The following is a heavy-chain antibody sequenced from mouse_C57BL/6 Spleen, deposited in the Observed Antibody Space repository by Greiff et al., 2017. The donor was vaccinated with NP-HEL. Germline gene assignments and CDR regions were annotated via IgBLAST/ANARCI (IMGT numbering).Heavy chain of an antibody. D-gene: IGHD2-1*01. J-gene: IGHJ4*01. CDR2: INPYNGGT. V-gene: IGHV1-19*01. Sequence: EVQLQQSGPVLVKPGASAKLSCKASGYTFTDYYMNWVKQSHGKSLEWIGVINPYNGGTSYNQKFKGKATLTVDKSSSTAYMELNSLTSEDSAVYYCARADGNYGYAMDYWGQGTSVTVSS. CDR1: GYTFTDYY. CDR3: ARADGNYGYAMDY.